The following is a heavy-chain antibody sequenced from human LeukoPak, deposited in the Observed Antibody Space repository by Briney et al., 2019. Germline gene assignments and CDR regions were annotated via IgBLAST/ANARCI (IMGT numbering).Heavy chain of an antibody. CDR3: ARQGYCSSTSCYKGGGSYFDY. D-gene: IGHD2-2*02. V-gene: IGHV4-38-2*01. J-gene: IGHJ4*02. CDR2: IYHSGST. CDR1: GYSISSGYY. Sequence: KPSETLSLTCAVSGYSISSGYYWGWIRQPPGKGLEWIGSIYHSGSTYYNPFLKSRVTISVDTSKNQFSLKLSSVTAAHTAVYYCARQGYCSSTSCYKGGGSYFDYWGQGTLVTVSS.